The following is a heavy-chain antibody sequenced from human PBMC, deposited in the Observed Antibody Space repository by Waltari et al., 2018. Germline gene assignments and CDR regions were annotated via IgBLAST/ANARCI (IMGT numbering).Heavy chain of an antibody. V-gene: IGHV4-38-2*01. Sequence: QVQLQESGPGLVKPSETLSLTCAVSGYSISSGYYGGWIRQPPGRGRAWIGSIYHSGSTYYNPSLKSRVTISVDTSKTQFALKLSSVTAADTAVYYCARVVDYYDSSGYYYSHSAFDIWGQGTMVTVSS. D-gene: IGHD3-22*01. CDR2: IYHSGST. J-gene: IGHJ3*02. CDR1: GYSISSGYY. CDR3: ARVVDYYDSSGYYYSHSAFDI.